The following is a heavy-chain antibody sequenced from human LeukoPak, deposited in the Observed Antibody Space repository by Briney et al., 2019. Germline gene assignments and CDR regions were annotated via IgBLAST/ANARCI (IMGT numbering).Heavy chain of an antibody. J-gene: IGHJ4*02. Sequence: ASVKVSCKASGYTFTSYGISWVRQAPGQGLEWMGWISAYNGNTNYAQKLQGRVTMTTDTYTSTAYMELRSLRSDDTAVYYCERDGVVPAATVPDYWGQGTLVTVSS. CDR2: ISAYNGNT. D-gene: IGHD2-2*01. CDR3: ERDGVVPAATVPDY. V-gene: IGHV1-18*01. CDR1: GYTFTSYG.